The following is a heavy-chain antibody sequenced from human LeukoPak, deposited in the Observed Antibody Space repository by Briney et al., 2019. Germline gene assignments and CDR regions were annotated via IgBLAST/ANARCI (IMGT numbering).Heavy chain of an antibody. CDR2: TSGGGGST. CDR1: GFTFSSYA. Sequence: GGSLRLSCAASGFTFSSYAMSWVRQAPGKGLEWVSGTSGGGGSTYYADSVKGRFTISRDNSEDTLYLQMSSLRAEDTAVYYCAKDLYSGSHAECFQHWGQGTLVTVSS. V-gene: IGHV3-23*01. D-gene: IGHD1-26*01. J-gene: IGHJ1*01. CDR3: AKDLYSGSHAECFQH.